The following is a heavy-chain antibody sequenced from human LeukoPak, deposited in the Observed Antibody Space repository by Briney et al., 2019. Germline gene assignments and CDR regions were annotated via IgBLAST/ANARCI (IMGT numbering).Heavy chain of an antibody. D-gene: IGHD4-4*01. Sequence: GGSLRLSCAASGFTFSSYAMHWVRQAPGKGLEWVAVISYDGSNKYYADSVKGRFTISRDNSKNTLYLQMNSLRAEDTAVYYCARRRAPAREWLQSGAFDIWGQGTMVTVSS. J-gene: IGHJ3*02. V-gene: IGHV3-30-3*01. CDR1: GFTFSSYA. CDR2: ISYDGSNK. CDR3: ARRRAPAREWLQSGAFDI.